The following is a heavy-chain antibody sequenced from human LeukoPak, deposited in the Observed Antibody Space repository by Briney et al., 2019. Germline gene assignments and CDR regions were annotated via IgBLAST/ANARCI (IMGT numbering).Heavy chain of an antibody. D-gene: IGHD5-12*01. CDR3: SRDRSAYSGYDLLDY. V-gene: IGHV3-48*03. Sequence: GGSLRLSCAASGFTFSSFEMNWVRQAPGKGLEWVSYISSSGSTISYADSVKGRFTISRDNAKNSLYLQMNSLRAKDTAVYYCSRDRSAYSGYDLLDYWGQGTLVTVSS. CDR1: GFTFSSFE. CDR2: ISSSGSTI. J-gene: IGHJ4*02.